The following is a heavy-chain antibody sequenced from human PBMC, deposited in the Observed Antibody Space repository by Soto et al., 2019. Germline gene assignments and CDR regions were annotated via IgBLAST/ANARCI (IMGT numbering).Heavy chain of an antibody. V-gene: IGHV3-23*05. CDR3: TKDRVRDGIYSFDY. J-gene: IGHJ4*02. CDR1: GFSFSGYS. CDR2: LDLKGTTT. Sequence: GGSLRLSCAASGFSFSGYSINWVRQAPRRGLEWVVFLDLKGTTTEYRESVKGRFTLSKDKSMKTVYLQMDSLRVEDAVVYYCTKDRVRDGIYSFDYWGKGALVTVSS. D-gene: IGHD2-15*01.